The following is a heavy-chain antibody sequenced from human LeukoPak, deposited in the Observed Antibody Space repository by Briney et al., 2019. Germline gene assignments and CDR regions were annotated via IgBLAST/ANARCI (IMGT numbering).Heavy chain of an antibody. D-gene: IGHD3-16*01. CDR3: ARSLGD. J-gene: IGHJ4*01. V-gene: IGHV3-74*01. CDR1: GFNFREYW. Sequence: GGSLRLSCAASGFNFREYWIQWVRQVPGKGLVWVSEINPDGDYSGHSNSVRGRFTISRDNAKNTLYLQMTSLSAEDTAVYYCARSLGDWGQGTLVPVSS. CDR2: INPDGDYS.